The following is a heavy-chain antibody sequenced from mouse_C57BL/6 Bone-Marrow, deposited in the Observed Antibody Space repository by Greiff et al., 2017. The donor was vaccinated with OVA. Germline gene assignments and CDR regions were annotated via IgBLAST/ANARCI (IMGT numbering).Heavy chain of an antibody. Sequence: QVQLQQSGAELVRPGASVTLSCKASGYTFTDYEMHWVKQTPVHGLEWIGAIDPETGGTAYNQKFKGKAILTADKSSSTAYTELRSLTSEDSAVYYCTRWPRDYAMDYWGQGTSVTVSS. V-gene: IGHV1-15*01. CDR2: IDPETGGT. J-gene: IGHJ4*01. CDR1: GYTFTDYE. CDR3: TRWPRDYAMDY.